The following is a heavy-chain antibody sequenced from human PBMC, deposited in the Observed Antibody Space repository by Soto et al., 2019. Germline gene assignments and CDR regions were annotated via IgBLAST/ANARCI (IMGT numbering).Heavy chain of an antibody. CDR2: ISSSSSYT. Sequence: GGSLRLSCAASGFTFSDYYMSWIRQAPGKGLEWVSYISSSSSYTNYADSVKGRFTISRDNAKNSLYLQMNSLRAEDTAVYYCARDRGGYSGWPYFDYWGQGTLVPVSS. CDR3: ARDRGGYSGWPYFDY. V-gene: IGHV3-11*06. CDR1: GFTFSDYY. D-gene: IGHD5-12*01. J-gene: IGHJ4*02.